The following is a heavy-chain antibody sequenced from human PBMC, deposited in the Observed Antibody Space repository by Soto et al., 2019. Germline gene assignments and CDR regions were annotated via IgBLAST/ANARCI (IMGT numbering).Heavy chain of an antibody. Sequence: SETLSLTCNVSGGSISSSSYYWGWIRQPPGKGLEWIASIYYSGHTYYNPSLKSRVTISVDTSKNQFSLKLSSATAADTAVYYCAMSLWFGNTPNWFDPWGQGTLVTVSS. D-gene: IGHD3-10*01. J-gene: IGHJ5*02. V-gene: IGHV4-39*01. CDR1: GGSISSSSYY. CDR3: AMSLWFGNTPNWFDP. CDR2: IYYSGHT.